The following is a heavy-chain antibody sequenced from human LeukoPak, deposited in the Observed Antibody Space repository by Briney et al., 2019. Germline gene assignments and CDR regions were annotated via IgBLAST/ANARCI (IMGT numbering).Heavy chain of an antibody. CDR1: GYSIISDYF. D-gene: IGHD2-15*01. V-gene: IGHV4-38-2*02. CDR2: IFHSGDV. J-gene: IGHJ4*02. CDR3: ARVVASTSIDS. Sequence: PSETLSLTCIVSGYSIISDYFWGRVRQPPGKGPEWIGSIFHSGDVYYNPSLKSRVTLSVDPSKNRFSLKLTSVTAADTAIYYCARVVASTSIDSWGQGTLVTVSS.